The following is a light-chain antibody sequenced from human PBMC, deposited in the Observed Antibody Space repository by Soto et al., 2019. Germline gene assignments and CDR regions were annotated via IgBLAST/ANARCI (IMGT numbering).Light chain of an antibody. V-gene: IGKV3-20*01. J-gene: IGKJ5*01. CDR1: QSVSSY. CDR2: DAS. CDR3: QKYGSSPIT. Sequence: EIVLTQSPATLSLSPGDRATLSCRASQSVSSYLAWYQQKTGQAPRILIYDASNRATGIPDRFSGSGSGTDFNLTISRLEPEDFAVYYCQKYGSSPITCGQGTRLEIK.